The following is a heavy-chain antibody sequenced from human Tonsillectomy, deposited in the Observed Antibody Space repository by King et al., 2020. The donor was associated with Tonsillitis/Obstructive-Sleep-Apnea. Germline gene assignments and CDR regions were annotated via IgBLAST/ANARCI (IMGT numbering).Heavy chain of an antibody. CDR2: IFSNAEK. V-gene: IGHV2-26*01. D-gene: IGHD1-14*01. Sequence: VTLKESGPVLVKPTETLTLTCTVSGFSLSNARMGVSWIRQPPGKALEWLAHIFSNAEKSYSTSLKSRLTSSKDTSKSQVVLTMTNMDPVDTATYYCARIARAGGLDYWGQGTLVTVSS. CDR3: ARIARAGGLDY. J-gene: IGHJ4*02. CDR1: GFSLSNARMG.